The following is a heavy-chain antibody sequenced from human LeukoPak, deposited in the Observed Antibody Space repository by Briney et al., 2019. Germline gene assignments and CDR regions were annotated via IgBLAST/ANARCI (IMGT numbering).Heavy chain of an antibody. CDR3: ARVGRLTSGWYGVDY. Sequence: GGSLRLSCAASGFTFSSYAMSWVRQAPGKGLEWVSSLSANGGSTYYADSVKGRFTISRDNSQNTLYLQMNSLRAEDTAVYYCARVGRLTSGWYGVDYWGQGTLVTVSS. CDR2: LSANGGST. J-gene: IGHJ4*02. CDR1: GFTFSSYA. D-gene: IGHD6-19*01. V-gene: IGHV3-23*01.